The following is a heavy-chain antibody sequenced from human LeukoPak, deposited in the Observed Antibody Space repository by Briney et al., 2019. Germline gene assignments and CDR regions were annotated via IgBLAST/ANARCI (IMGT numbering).Heavy chain of an antibody. J-gene: IGHJ4*02. CDR2: INSGSTYT. V-gene: IGHV3-21*01. Sequence: GGSLRLSCAASGFTFSSHMMNWVRQAPGKGLEWVSSINSGSTYTYYTESVKGRFTVSRDNAKNSLFLQMNSLRAEDTAIYYCARSLTTLTYEGYWGQGTLVTVFS. CDR1: GFTFSSHM. CDR3: ARSLTTLTYEGY. D-gene: IGHD1-1*01.